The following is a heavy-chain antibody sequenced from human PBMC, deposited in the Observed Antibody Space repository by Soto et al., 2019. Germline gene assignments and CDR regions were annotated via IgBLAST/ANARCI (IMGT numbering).Heavy chain of an antibody. CDR2: MNPNSGNT. CDR1: GYTFTSYD. CDR3: ARGKVAARPNYYYYYYMDV. D-gene: IGHD6-6*01. J-gene: IGHJ6*03. Sequence: QVQLVQSGAEVKKPGASVKVSCKASGYTFTSYDINWVRQATGQGLEWMGWMNPNSGNTGYAQKFQGRVTMTRNTSIRTAYMELSSLRSEDTAVYYCARGKVAARPNYYYYYYMDVWGKGTTVTVSS. V-gene: IGHV1-8*01.